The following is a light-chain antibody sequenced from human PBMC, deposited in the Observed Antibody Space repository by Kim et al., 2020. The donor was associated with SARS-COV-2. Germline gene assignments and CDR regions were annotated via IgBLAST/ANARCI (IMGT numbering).Light chain of an antibody. CDR3: QQYDIFPWT. Sequence: ASVGDRVTITCRASQSSRTSLAWYQQKSGKAPKLLIYRASTLESGVPSRFSGSGSGPEFTLTISSLHPDDFATYYCQQYDIFPWTFGRGTKVDIK. J-gene: IGKJ1*01. CDR1: QSSRTS. CDR2: RAS. V-gene: IGKV1-5*03.